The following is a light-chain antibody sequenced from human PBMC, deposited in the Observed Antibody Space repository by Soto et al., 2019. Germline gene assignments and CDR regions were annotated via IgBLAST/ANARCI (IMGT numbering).Light chain of an antibody. CDR2: SDN. CDR3: AAWDDSLRDRV. Sequence: QSVLTQPPSASGTPGQRVTISCSGSSSNIGSNPVSWYQQLPGTAPKSLIYSDNQRPSGVPDRISGSRSGTSASLAISGLQSEDEAEYYCAAWDDSLRDRVFGGGTKVTVL. V-gene: IGLV1-44*01. J-gene: IGLJ2*01. CDR1: SSNIGSNP.